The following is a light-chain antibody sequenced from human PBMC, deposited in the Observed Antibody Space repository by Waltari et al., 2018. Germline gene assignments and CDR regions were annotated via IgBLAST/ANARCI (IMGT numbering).Light chain of an antibody. J-gene: IGKJ5*01. CDR2: DAS. CDR1: QSVSSY. CDR3: QQRSNWPPPIT. V-gene: IGKV3-11*01. Sequence: EIVLTQSPATLSLSPGERATLHCRASQSVSSYLAWYQQKPGQAPRLLIYDASNRATGIPARFSGSGSGTDFTLTISSLEPEDFAVYYCQQRSNWPPPITFGQGTRLEIK.